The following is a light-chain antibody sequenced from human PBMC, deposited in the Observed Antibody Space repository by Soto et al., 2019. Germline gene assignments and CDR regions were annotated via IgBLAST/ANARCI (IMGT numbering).Light chain of an antibody. CDR3: QQRSSWPLT. V-gene: IGKV3-11*01. CDR1: QTISGF. Sequence: EIVLTQSPATLSLSPGERATLSCRASQTISGFLAWYQQKPGQAPMLLIYYASNRATGIPARFSGSGSGTGFTLTISSLEPEDCAVYYCQQRSSWPLTFGGGTKVEIK. J-gene: IGKJ4*01. CDR2: YAS.